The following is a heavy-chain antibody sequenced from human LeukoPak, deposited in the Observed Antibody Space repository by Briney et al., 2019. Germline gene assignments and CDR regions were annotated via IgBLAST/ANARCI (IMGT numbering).Heavy chain of an antibody. V-gene: IGHV1-2*02. Sequence: ASVKVSCKASGYTFTGYYMHWVRQAPGQGLEWMGWINPNSGGTNYAQKFQGRVTMTRDTSISTAYMELSRLRPDDTAVYYCARARLGKRIVGAGWFDPWGQGTLVTVSS. CDR3: ARARLGKRIVGAGWFDP. CDR1: GYTFTGYY. D-gene: IGHD1-26*01. J-gene: IGHJ5*02. CDR2: INPNSGGT.